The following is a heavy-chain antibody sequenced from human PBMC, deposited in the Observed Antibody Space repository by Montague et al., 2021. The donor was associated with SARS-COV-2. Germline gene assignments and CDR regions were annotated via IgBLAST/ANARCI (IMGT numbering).Heavy chain of an antibody. Sequence: SLRLSCAASGFTLYAYWMNWVRQAPGKGLEWVANINYDGSETYYVGSVKGRFTISRDNANNALHLQMNNLRAADTAVYLCARNPHRTYFYGSGIYLLNHSFDYWGPGTLVTVSS. CDR2: INYDGSET. CDR1: GFTLYAYW. D-gene: IGHD3-10*01. CDR3: ARNPHRTYFYGSGIYLLNHSFDY. V-gene: IGHV3-7*01. J-gene: IGHJ4*02.